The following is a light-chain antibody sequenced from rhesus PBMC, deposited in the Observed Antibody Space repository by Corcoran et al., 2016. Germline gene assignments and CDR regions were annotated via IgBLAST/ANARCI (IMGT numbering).Light chain of an antibody. CDR2: KAS. CDR1: QSISSW. V-gene: IGKV1-22*01. CDR3: LQFSSSPLT. Sequence: SASVGDTVTITCRASQSISSWLDWYQQKPGKAPKLLIYKASSLQSGAPSRFSGSGSGTDFTLTISSLQPEDFATYYCLQFSSSPLTFGGWTKVEIK. J-gene: IGKJ4*01.